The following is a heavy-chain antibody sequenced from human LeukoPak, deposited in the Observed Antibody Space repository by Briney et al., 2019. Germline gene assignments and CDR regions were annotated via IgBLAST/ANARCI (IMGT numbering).Heavy chain of an antibody. CDR1: GFTFSSYA. D-gene: IGHD3-9*01. CDR3: AKDHGSYYDILTGYYIPPFLDY. J-gene: IGHJ4*02. V-gene: IGHV3-23*01. CDR2: ISGSGGST. Sequence: PGGSLRLSCAASGFTFSSYAMSWVRQAPGKGLEWVSAISGSGGSTYYADSVKGRFTISRDNSKNTLYLQMNSLRAEDTAVYYCAKDHGSYYDILTGYYIPPFLDYWGQGTLVTVSS.